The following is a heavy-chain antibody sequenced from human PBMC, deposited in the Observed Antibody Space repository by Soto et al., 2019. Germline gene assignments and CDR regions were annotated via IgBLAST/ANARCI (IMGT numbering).Heavy chain of an antibody. CDR2: ISDSGDIT. CDR1: EFTFSTYA. V-gene: IGHV3-23*01. Sequence: GSLRLSCAASEFTFSTYAMTWVRQAPGRGLQWVATISDSGDITYYADSVKGRFTISRDNSRNTLYLQMNNLRAEDTALYYCAKPLVPSITGRPPRSDYWGRGTLVTVSS. D-gene: IGHD1-20*01. J-gene: IGHJ4*02. CDR3: AKPLVPSITGRPPRSDY.